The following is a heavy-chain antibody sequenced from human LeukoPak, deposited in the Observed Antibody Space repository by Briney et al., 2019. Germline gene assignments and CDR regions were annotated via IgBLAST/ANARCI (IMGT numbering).Heavy chain of an antibody. CDR2: IRYDGSNK. D-gene: IGHD1-26*01. CDR1: GLSVSSNF. CDR3: AKDRVGATAGDAFDI. Sequence: PGGSLRLSCAATGLSVSSNFMSWVRQAPGKGLEWVAFIRYDGSNKYYADSVKGRFTISRDNSKNTLYLQMNSLRAEDTAVYYCAKDRVGATAGDAFDIWGQGTMVTVSS. V-gene: IGHV3-30*02. J-gene: IGHJ3*02.